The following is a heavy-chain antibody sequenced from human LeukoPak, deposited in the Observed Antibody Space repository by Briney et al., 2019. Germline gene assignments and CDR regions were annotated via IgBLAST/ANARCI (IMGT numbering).Heavy chain of an antibody. Sequence: GASVKVSCKASGGTFSSYAISWVRQAPGQGLEWIGGIIPIFGTANYAQKFQGRVTITADKSTSTAYMELSSLRSEDTAVYYCARLYCSSTSCFVDYWGQGTLVTVSS. CDR3: ARLYCSSTSCFVDY. V-gene: IGHV1-69*06. CDR1: GGTFSSYA. J-gene: IGHJ4*02. CDR2: IIPIFGTA. D-gene: IGHD2-2*01.